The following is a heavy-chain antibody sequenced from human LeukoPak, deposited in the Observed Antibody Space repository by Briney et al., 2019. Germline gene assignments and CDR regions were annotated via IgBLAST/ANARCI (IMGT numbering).Heavy chain of an antibody. Sequence: ASVKVSCKASGYTFTSYGISGVRQAPGQGLEWMGWISAYNGNTNYAQKLQGRVTMTTDTSTSTAYMELRSLRSDDTAVYYCARETYDFWSGYYTGWGQGTLVTVSS. CDR2: ISAYNGNT. D-gene: IGHD3-3*01. V-gene: IGHV1-18*01. CDR1: GYTFTSYG. CDR3: ARETYDFWSGYYTG. J-gene: IGHJ4*02.